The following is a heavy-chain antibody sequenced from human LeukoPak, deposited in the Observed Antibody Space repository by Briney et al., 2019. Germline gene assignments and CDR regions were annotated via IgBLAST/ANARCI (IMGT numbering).Heavy chain of an antibody. CDR1: GGSFSGYY. CDR3: ARQVEYSSSSIHPNFDY. CDR2: INHSGST. J-gene: IGHJ4*02. D-gene: IGHD6-6*01. Sequence: SETLSLTCAVYGGSFSGYYWSWIRQPPGKGLEWIGEINHSGSTNYNPSLKSRVTISVDTSKNQFSLKLSSVTAADTAVYYCARQVEYSSSSIHPNFDYWGQGTLVTVSS. V-gene: IGHV4-34*01.